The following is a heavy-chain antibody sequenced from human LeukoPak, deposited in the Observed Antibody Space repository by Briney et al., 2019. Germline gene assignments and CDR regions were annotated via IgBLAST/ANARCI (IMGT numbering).Heavy chain of an antibody. CDR1: GGSISSYY. J-gene: IGHJ4*02. V-gene: IGHV4-59*01. Sequence: SETLSLTCTVSGGSISSYYWSWIRQPPGKGLEWIGYIYYSGSTNYNPSLKSRVTISVDTSKNQFSLKLSSVTAADTAVYYCARDLYGAFDYWGQGTLVTVSS. CDR2: IYYSGST. D-gene: IGHD4-17*01. CDR3: ARDLYGAFDY.